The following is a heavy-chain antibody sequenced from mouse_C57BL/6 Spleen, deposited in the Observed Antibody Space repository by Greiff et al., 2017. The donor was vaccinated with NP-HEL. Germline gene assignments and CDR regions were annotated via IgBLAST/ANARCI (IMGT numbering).Heavy chain of an antibody. CDR2: IWSGGST. CDR3: ARKPITTVVDDAMDY. Sequence: QVQLKESGPGLVQPSQSLSITCTVSGFSLTSYGVHWVRQSPGKGLEWLGVIWSGGSTDYNAAFISRLSISKDNSKSQVFFKMNSLQADDTAIYYCARKPITTVVDDAMDYWGQGTSVTVSS. D-gene: IGHD1-1*01. CDR1: GFSLTSYG. J-gene: IGHJ4*01. V-gene: IGHV2-2*01.